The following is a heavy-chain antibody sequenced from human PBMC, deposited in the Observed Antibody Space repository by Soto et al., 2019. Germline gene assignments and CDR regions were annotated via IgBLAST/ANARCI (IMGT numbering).Heavy chain of an antibody. V-gene: IGHV3-7*01. CDR3: AREYAFLEWLLKENYYYYGMDV. CDR2: IKQDGSEK. CDR1: GFTFNNAW. Sequence: PGGSLRLSCAASGFTFNNAWMTWVRQAPGKGLEWVANIKQDGSEKYYVDSVKGRFTISRDNAKNSLYLQMNSLRAEDSAVYYCAREYAFLEWLLKENYYYYGMDVWGQGTTVTVSS. J-gene: IGHJ6*02. D-gene: IGHD3-3*02.